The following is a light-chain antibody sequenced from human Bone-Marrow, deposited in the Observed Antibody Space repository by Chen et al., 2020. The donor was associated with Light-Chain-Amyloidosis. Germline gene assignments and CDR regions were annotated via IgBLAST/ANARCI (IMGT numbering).Light chain of an antibody. CDR3: SSYTITNTLV. J-gene: IGLJ1*01. V-gene: IGLV2-14*01. Sequence: QSALTQPASVSGAPEQSITITRTGTSSDVGGDNHVSWYQQHPDKAPKRMFYEVTNRPSWVPDRFSGSKSDDTASLTISGLQTEDEADYFCSSYTITNTLVFGSGTGVTVL. CDR2: EVT. CDR1: SSDVGGDNH.